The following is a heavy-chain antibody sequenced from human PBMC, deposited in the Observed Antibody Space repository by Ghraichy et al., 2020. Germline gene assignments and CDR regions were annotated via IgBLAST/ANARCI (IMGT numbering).Heavy chain of an antibody. Sequence: ESLRLSCAASGFSFTTSWMNWVRQAPWKGLEWVANIKPDGSEGYYVDSVKGRFTISRDNAQKSLYLHMTSLRADDTAVYYCTSISLGGAGNDYWGQGTLVTVSS. CDR1: GFSFTTSW. J-gene: IGHJ4*02. CDR2: IKPDGSEG. V-gene: IGHV3-7*01. CDR3: TSISLGGAGNDY. D-gene: IGHD6-19*01.